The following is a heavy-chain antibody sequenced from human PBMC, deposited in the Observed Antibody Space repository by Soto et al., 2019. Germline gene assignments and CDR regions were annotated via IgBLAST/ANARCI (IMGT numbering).Heavy chain of an antibody. J-gene: IGHJ4*02. CDR2: IYYSGST. Sequence: KSSETLSLTCTVSGGSISSSSYYWGWIRQPPGKGLEWIGSIYYSGSTYYNPSLKSRVTISVDTSKNQFSLRLSSVTAADTAVYYCARRPRRRELTGDLGWGDYWGQGTLVTVSS. CDR1: GGSISSSSYY. V-gene: IGHV4-39*01. D-gene: IGHD7-27*01. CDR3: ARRPRRRELTGDLGWGDY.